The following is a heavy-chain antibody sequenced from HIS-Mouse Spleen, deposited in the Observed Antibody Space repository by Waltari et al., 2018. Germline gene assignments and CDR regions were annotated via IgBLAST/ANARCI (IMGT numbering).Heavy chain of an antibody. D-gene: IGHD6-19*01. J-gene: IGHJ4*02. CDR2: ISYDGSNK. Sequence: QVQLVESGGGVVQPGRSRSLSFAASGCTFSSMGRHWFRLAPGKGLEWVAVISYDGSNKYYADSVKGRFTISRDNSKNPLYLQMNSLRAEDTAVYYCAKASSGWLDYWGQGTLVTVSS. CDR3: AKASSGWLDY. V-gene: IGHV3-30*18. CDR1: GCTFSSMG.